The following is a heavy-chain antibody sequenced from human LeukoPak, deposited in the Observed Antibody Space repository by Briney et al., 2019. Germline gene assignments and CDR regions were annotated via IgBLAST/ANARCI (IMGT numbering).Heavy chain of an antibody. D-gene: IGHD3-10*01. Sequence: SGTLSLTCAVSGASISSNWWNWVRQPPGKGLEWIGEIYHSGSTNYNPSLKSRVTISVDKSKNQFSLKLSSVTAADTAVYYCAREEHQGAAMVRGVISYWGQGTLVTVSS. V-gene: IGHV4-4*02. CDR2: IYHSGST. CDR3: AREEHQGAAMVRGVISY. CDR1: GASISSNW. J-gene: IGHJ4*02.